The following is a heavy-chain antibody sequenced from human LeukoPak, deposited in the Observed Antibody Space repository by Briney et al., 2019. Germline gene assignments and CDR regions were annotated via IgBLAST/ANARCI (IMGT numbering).Heavy chain of an antibody. CDR1: GFTVSSNY. Sequence: GGSLRLSCAASGFTVSSNYMSWVRQAAGKGLEWVSVIYSCGSTYYADSVKGRFTIYTDNSKNMLYLQMNSLRTEDTAVYYCARDKEMGSIGARPTSAEFFQHWGQGTLVTVSS. CDR2: IYSCGST. CDR3: ARDKEMGSIGARPTSAEFFQH. J-gene: IGHJ1*01. D-gene: IGHD6-6*01. V-gene: IGHV3-66*01.